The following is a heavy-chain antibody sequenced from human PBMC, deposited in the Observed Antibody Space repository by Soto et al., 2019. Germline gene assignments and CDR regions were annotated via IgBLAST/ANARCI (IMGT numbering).Heavy chain of an antibody. CDR3: ARDPSYSSGWYALNWFDP. CDR1: GYTFTSYA. Sequence: ASVKVSFKASGYTFTSYAMHWVRQAPGQRLEWMGWINAGNGNTKYSQKFQGRVTITRDTSASTAYMELSSLRSEDTAVYYCARDPSYSSGWYALNWFDPWGQGTLVTVSS. V-gene: IGHV1-3*01. J-gene: IGHJ5*02. D-gene: IGHD6-19*01. CDR2: INAGNGNT.